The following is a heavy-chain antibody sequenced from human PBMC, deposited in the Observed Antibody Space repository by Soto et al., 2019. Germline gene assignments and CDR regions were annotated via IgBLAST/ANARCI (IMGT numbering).Heavy chain of an antibody. J-gene: IGHJ4*02. D-gene: IGHD6-13*01. Sequence: EVQLVESGGGSVQPGGSLRLSCAASGITISSNGMNWVRQAPGTGLDWVSYISSSSDTIYYADFVKGRFTISRDNAKNPLYRQMNSLRVEDTATYCCGRGMGIATTGQYDYWGEGTLVTVSS. V-gene: IGHV3-48*01. CDR3: GRGMGIATTGQYDY. CDR1: GITISSNG. CDR2: ISSSSDTI.